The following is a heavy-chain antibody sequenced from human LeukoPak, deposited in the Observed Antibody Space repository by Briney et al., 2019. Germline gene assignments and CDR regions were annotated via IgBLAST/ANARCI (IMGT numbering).Heavy chain of an antibody. CDR1: GGSISSGGYS. V-gene: IGHV4-30-2*01. D-gene: IGHD2-2*01. Sequence: SETLSLTCAVSGGSISSGGYSWSWIRQPPGKGLEWIGYIYHSGSTYYNPSLKSRVTISVDRSKNQFSLKLSSVTAEDTAVYYCARTRDQRTHFDYWGQGTLVTVSS. CDR2: IYHSGST. J-gene: IGHJ4*02. CDR3: ARTRDQRTHFDY.